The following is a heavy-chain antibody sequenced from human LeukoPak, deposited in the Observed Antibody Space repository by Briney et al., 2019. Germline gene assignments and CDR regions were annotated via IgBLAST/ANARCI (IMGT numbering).Heavy chain of an antibody. V-gene: IGHV1-18*01. CDR1: GYTFTSYG. CDR2: ISAYNGNT. Sequence: GASVKVSCKAPGYTFTSYGISWVRQAPGQGLEWMGWISAYNGNTNYAQKLQGRVTMTTDTSTSTAYMELRSLRSDDTAVYYCARAVPERYYDFWSGYPPFDYWGQGTLVTVSS. D-gene: IGHD3-3*01. J-gene: IGHJ4*02. CDR3: ARAVPERYYDFWSGYPPFDY.